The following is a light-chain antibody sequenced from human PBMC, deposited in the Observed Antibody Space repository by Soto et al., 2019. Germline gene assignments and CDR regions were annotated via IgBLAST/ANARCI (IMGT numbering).Light chain of an antibody. J-gene: IGKJ5*01. CDR2: GAS. CDR3: QQYESSPRSIT. V-gene: IGKV3-20*01. CDR1: QSVSSSY. Sequence: EIVLTQSPGALSLSPGERATLSCRASQSVSSSYLAWYQKKPGQGPRLLIYGASSRATGIPDRFSGSGSGTDFTLTISILAPEDFAVYYCQQYESSPRSITFGQGTRLEIK.